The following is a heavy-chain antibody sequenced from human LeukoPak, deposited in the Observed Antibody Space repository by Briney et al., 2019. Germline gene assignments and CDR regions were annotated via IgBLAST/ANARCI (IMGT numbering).Heavy chain of an antibody. D-gene: IGHD3-9*01. CDR2: ISYDGSNK. CDR3: ARDEGWTYYDILTGTPPWGAFDI. V-gene: IGHV3-30-3*01. Sequence: PGGPLRLSCAASGFTFSSYAMHWVRQAPGKGLEWVAVISYDGSNKYYADSVKGRFTISRDNSKNTLYLQMNSLRAEDTAVYYCARDEGWTYYDILTGTPPWGAFDIWGQGTMVTVSS. CDR1: GFTFSSYA. J-gene: IGHJ3*02.